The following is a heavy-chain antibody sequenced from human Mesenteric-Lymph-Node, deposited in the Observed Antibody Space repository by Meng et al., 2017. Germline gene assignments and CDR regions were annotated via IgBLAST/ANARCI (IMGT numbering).Heavy chain of an antibody. CDR1: RFTFSSHA. J-gene: IGHJ4*02. Sequence: GGSLRLSCAASRFTFSSHAMNWVRQAPGKGLEWVSGISGTGGYTYYADSVKGRFTISRDNSRDTLYLQMNNLRVEDTAVYYCAKEIYSSGYYSSDYWGRGTLVTVSS. CDR2: ISGTGGYT. CDR3: AKEIYSSGYYSSDY. V-gene: IGHV3-23*01. D-gene: IGHD3-22*01.